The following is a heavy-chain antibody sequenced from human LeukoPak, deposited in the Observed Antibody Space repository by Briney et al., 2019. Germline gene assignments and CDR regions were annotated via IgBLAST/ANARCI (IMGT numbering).Heavy chain of an antibody. J-gene: IGHJ5*02. CDR3: ARVGNSGYDFGWFDP. V-gene: IGHV3-64*01. CDR2: ISSNGGST. CDR1: GFTFSSYA. D-gene: IGHD5-12*01. Sequence: PGGSLRLSCAASGFTFSSYAMHWVRRAPGKGLEYVSAISSNGGSTYYANSVKGRFTISRDNSKNTLYLQMGSLRAEDMAVYYCARVGNSGYDFGWFDPWGQGTLVTVSS.